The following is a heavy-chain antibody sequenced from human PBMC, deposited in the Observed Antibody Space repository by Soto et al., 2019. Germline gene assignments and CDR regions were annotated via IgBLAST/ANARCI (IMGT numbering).Heavy chain of an antibody. CDR1: GFTFSSYG. Sequence: QVQLVESGGGVVQPGRSLRLSCAASGFTFSSYGMHWVPQAPGKGLEWVALIWYDGRNKNYADSVKGRFTISRDNSKNTLLLQMNSLRAEDTAVYYCARRAIRPDYYYAMDVWGQGTTVTVSS. CDR2: IWYDGRNK. J-gene: IGHJ6*02. CDR3: ARRAIRPDYYYAMDV. V-gene: IGHV3-33*01.